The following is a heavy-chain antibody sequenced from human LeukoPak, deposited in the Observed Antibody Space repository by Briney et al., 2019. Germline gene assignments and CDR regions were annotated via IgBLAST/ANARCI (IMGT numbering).Heavy chain of an antibody. J-gene: IGHJ3*02. CDR2: MNPNSGNT. D-gene: IGHD4-23*01. CDR1: GYTFTSYD. Sequence: ASVKVSCKASGYTFTSYDINWVRQAAGQGLEWMGWMNPNSGNTAYAQKFQGRVTWTRNTSISTAYMELSSLKSEDTAVYYCARLGDYGGNSGLGAFDIWGQGTMVTVSS. V-gene: IGHV1-8*01. CDR3: ARLGDYGGNSGLGAFDI.